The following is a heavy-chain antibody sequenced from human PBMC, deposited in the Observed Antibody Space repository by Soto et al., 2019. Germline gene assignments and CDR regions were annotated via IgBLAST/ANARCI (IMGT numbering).Heavy chain of an antibody. D-gene: IGHD3-10*01. Sequence: VQLLESGGGLVQPGGSLRLSCAASGFTFSSYAMSWVRQAPGKGLEWVSAISGSGGSTYYADSVKGRFTISRDNSKNTLYLQMNSLRAEDTAVYYCALSPGAYYYGSGSYLFDYWGQGTLVTVSS. CDR2: ISGSGGST. J-gene: IGHJ4*02. V-gene: IGHV3-23*01. CDR1: GFTFSSYA. CDR3: ALSPGAYYYGSGSYLFDY.